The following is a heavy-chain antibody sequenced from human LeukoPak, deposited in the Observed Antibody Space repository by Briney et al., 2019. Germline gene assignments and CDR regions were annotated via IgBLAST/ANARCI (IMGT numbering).Heavy chain of an antibody. V-gene: IGHV1-2*02. CDR1: GYTFTVYY. Sequence: ASVTVSFKASGYTFTVYYMHWVRQAPGQGLEWMGWINPNSGGTNYAQKFQGRVTMTRDTSISTAYMELSRLRSDDTAVYYCASDITIFGVVTRGDYWGQGTLVTVSS. CDR3: ASDITIFGVVTRGDY. D-gene: IGHD3-3*01. CDR2: INPNSGGT. J-gene: IGHJ4*02.